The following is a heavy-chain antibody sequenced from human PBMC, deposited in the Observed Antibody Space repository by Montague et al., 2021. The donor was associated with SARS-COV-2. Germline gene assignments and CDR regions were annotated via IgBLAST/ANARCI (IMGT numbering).Heavy chain of an antibody. CDR3: ARDGVDYYDCSGHSGAECVYWMDP. J-gene: IGHJ5*02. D-gene: IGHD3-22*01. Sequence: TLSLTCTVSGGSISSSSYYWSWIRQPAGKGLEWIGRIYTSGSTNYNPSLKSRVTISVDTSKNQFSLKLSSVTAADTAVYYCARDGVDYYDCSGHSGAECVYWMDPWGKGTLVTVSS. V-gene: IGHV4-61*02. CDR1: GGSISSSSYY. CDR2: IYTSGST.